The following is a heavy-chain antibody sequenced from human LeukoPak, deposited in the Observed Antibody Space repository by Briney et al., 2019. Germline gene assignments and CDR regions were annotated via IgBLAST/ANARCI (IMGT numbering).Heavy chain of an antibody. J-gene: IGHJ6*02. CDR1: GYTFTGYY. Sequence: ASVKVSCKASGYTFTGYYMHWVRQAPGQGLEWMGWINPNSGGTNYAQKFQGRVTMTRDTSISTAYMELSRLRSDDTAVYYCARRGALPSYYYYYGMDAWGQGTTVTVSS. CDR3: ARRGALPSYYYYYGMDA. CDR2: INPNSGGT. D-gene: IGHD1-26*01. V-gene: IGHV1-2*02.